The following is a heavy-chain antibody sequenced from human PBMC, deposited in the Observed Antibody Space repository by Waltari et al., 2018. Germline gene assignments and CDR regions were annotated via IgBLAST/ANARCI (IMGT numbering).Heavy chain of an antibody. V-gene: IGHV2-5*01. CDR3: ALPDYCTGGVCYTDD. D-gene: IGHD2-8*02. J-gene: IGHJ4*02. CDR1: GFSLSTSGVG. CDR2: IYWNDDK. Sequence: QITLKASGPTLVKPTQTLTLTCTFSGFSLSTSGVGVGWLRQPPEKALEWLALIYWNDDKRYSPSLKSRLTITKDTSKKQVVLTRTNMDPVDTATYYGALPDYCTGGVCYTDDWGQGTLVTVSS.